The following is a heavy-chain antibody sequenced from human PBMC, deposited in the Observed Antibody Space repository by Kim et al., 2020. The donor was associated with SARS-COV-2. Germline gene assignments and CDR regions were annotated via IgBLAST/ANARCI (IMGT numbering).Heavy chain of an antibody. V-gene: IGHV5-51*01. J-gene: IGHJ4*02. Sequence: GESLKISCKGSGYSFTSYWIGWVRQMPGKGLEWMGIIYPGDSDTRYSPSFQGQVTIPADKSISTAYLQWSSLKASDTAMYYCARRGAYDYGDGAFDYWGQGTLVTVSS. D-gene: IGHD4-17*01. CDR3: ARRGAYDYGDGAFDY. CDR2: IYPGDSDT. CDR1: GYSFTSYW.